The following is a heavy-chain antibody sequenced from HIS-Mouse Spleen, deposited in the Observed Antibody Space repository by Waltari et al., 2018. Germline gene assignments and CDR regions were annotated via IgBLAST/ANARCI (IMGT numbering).Heavy chain of an antibody. J-gene: IGHJ4*02. V-gene: IGHV4-39*01. CDR2: IYYIGST. CDR1: GGSISSSSYY. D-gene: IGHD6-19*01. Sequence: QLQLQESGPGLVKPSETLSLTCTVSGGSISSSSYYWGWIRQPPGKGLEWIGSIYYIGSTYYTPSLKSRVTISVDTSKNQFSLKLSSVTAADTAVYYCARRVYSSGWNLDYWGQGTLVTVSS. CDR3: ARRVYSSGWNLDY.